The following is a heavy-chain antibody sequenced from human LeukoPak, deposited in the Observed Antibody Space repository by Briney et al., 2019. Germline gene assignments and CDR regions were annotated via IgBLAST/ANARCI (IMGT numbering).Heavy chain of an antibody. CDR2: IKQDGSEK. D-gene: IGHD3-3*01. CDR3: ARERNYAFWSGYFDY. CDR1: GFTFSSYW. Sequence: GGSLRLSCAASGFTFSSYWMSWVRQAPGKGLEWVADIKQDGSEKYYVDSVKGRFTISRDNAKNSLYLQMNSLRAEDTAVYYCARERNYAFWSGYFDYWGQGTLVTVSS. V-gene: IGHV3-7*01. J-gene: IGHJ4*02.